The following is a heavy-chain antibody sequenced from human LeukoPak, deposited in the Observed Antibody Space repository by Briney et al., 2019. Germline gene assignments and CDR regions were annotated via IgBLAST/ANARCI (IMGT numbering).Heavy chain of an antibody. Sequence: GGSLRLSCAASGFTFNDFAMTWVRQAPGKGLEWVSAISGSGGSTYYADSVKGRFTIPRDNSKNTLYLQMNSLRAEDTAVYYCAKDKRAAAGTTGDYWGQGTLVTVSS. CDR3: AKDKRAAAGTTGDY. CDR1: GFTFNDFA. CDR2: ISGSGGST. D-gene: IGHD6-13*01. J-gene: IGHJ4*02. V-gene: IGHV3-23*01.